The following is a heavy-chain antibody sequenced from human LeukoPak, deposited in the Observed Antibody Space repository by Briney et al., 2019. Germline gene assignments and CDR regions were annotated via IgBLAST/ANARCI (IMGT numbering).Heavy chain of an antibody. J-gene: IGHJ5*02. CDR3: ARAVGSSESNWFDP. D-gene: IGHD1-26*01. CDR1: GDSISSGNYY. Sequence: SETLSLTCAVSGDSISSGNYYWSWIRQPAGKGLEWIGRIYTSGSTKYNPPLKSRVTISVDRSKNQFSLTLTSVTAADTAMYYCARAVGSSESNWFDPWGQGTLATVSS. CDR2: IYTSGST. V-gene: IGHV4-61*02.